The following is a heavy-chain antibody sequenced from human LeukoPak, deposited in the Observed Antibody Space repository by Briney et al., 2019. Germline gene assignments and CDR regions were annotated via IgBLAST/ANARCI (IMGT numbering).Heavy chain of an antibody. J-gene: IGHJ5*02. CDR3: ARGVVPAAISADWFDP. Sequence: SVNVSCKASGGTFSSYAISWVRQAPGQGLEWMGGIIPIFGTANYAQKFQGRVTITADESTRTAYMELSSLRSEDTAVYYCARGVVPAAISADWFDPWGQGTLVTVSS. D-gene: IGHD2-2*02. CDR2: IIPIFGTA. V-gene: IGHV1-69*13. CDR1: GGTFSSYA.